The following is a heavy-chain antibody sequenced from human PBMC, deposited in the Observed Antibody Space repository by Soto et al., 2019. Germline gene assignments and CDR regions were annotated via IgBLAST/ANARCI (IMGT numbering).Heavy chain of an antibody. CDR2: IYYNVNT. D-gene: IGHD3-22*01. CDR3: ARHGSVVVKSNYYYYGMDV. V-gene: IGHV4-59*08. J-gene: IGHJ6*02. Sequence: SETLSLTCTVSGGSISSYYWSWIRQPPGKGLEWIGYIYYNVNTNYNPSLKSRVTISVDTSKNQFSPKLSSVTAADTAVYYCARHGSVVVKSNYYYYGMDVWGQGTTVTVSS. CDR1: GGSISSYY.